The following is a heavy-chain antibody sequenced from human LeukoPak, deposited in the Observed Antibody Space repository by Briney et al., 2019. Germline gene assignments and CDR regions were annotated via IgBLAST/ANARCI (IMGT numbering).Heavy chain of an antibody. CDR2: ISGYNGNT. Sequence: ASVKVSCKASGYTFTSYGISWVRQAPGQGLEWMGWISGYNGNTNYAQKLQGRVTMTTDTSTSTAYMELRSLRSDDTAVYYCARDGTYYDILTGYYYPPAGFDYWGQGTLVTVSS. CDR1: GYTFTSYG. V-gene: IGHV1-18*01. D-gene: IGHD3-9*01. J-gene: IGHJ4*02. CDR3: ARDGTYYDILTGYYYPPAGFDY.